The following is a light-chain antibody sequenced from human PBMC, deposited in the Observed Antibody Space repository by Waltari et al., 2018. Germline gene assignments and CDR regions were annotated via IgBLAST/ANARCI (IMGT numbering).Light chain of an antibody. Sequence: EVGMTQSPLSLPVTLGQRASIPCRSSQAPVYCDGNTSLSWFQQRQGQSPRPLIYKVSNRESGVPDRFSGSGSGTDFTLRITRVEAEDVGFYYCMQGTHWPLYTFGQGTKLEIK. J-gene: IGKJ2*01. V-gene: IGKV2-30*01. CDR2: KVS. CDR1: QAPVYCDGNTS. CDR3: MQGTHWPLYT.